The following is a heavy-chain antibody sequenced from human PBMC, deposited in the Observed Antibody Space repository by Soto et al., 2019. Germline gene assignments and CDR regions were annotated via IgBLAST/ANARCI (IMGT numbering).Heavy chain of an antibody. Sequence: SVKVSCKASGGTFSSYAISWVRQAPGQGLEWMGGIIPIFGTANYAQKFQGRVTITADESTSTAYMELSSLRSEDPAVYYCAGDPLEGGYYDSSGYIPYDAFDIWGQGTMVTVSS. CDR3: AGDPLEGGYYDSSGYIPYDAFDI. CDR1: GGTFSSYA. CDR2: IIPIFGTA. D-gene: IGHD3-22*01. V-gene: IGHV1-69*13. J-gene: IGHJ3*02.